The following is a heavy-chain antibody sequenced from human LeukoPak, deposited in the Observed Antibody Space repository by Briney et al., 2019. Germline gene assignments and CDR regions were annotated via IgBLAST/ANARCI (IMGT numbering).Heavy chain of an antibody. D-gene: IGHD2-21*02. V-gene: IGHV4-39*01. Sequence: SETLSLTCTVSGGSFSSSSYYWGWIRQPPGKGLEWIGSIYYSGSTYYNPSLKSRVTISVDTSKNQSSLKLSSVTAADTAVYYCASSVVVTADFDYWGQGTLVTVSS. CDR1: GGSFSSSSYY. J-gene: IGHJ4*02. CDR2: IYYSGST. CDR3: ASSVVVTADFDY.